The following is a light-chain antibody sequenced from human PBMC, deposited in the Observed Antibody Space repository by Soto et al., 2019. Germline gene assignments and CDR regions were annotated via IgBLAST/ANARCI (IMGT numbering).Light chain of an antibody. J-gene: IGKJ4*01. CDR1: QGIRSA. CDR2: AAS. V-gene: IGKV1-6*01. Sequence: AIQLTQSPSSLSASVGDRVTITCRASQGIRSALGWYQQKPGKVPKLLIYAASTLQSGVPSRFSGSGSGTDLTLTISSLQPEDFAVYYCQQRSNWPLTFGGGTKVDIK. CDR3: QQRSNWPLT.